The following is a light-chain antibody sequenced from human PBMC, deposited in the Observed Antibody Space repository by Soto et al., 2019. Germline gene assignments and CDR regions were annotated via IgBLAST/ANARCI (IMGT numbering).Light chain of an antibody. CDR2: EVS. CDR3: SSYTSGTTRV. CDR1: RSDVGGYNY. Sequence: QSVLTQPASVSGSPGQSITISCTGTRSDVGGYNYVSWYQQHPGKAPKVMIYEVSNRPSGVSNRFSGSKSGNTASLTISGLQTEDEADYYCSSYTSGTTRVFGGGTKLTVL. V-gene: IGLV2-14*01. J-gene: IGLJ3*02.